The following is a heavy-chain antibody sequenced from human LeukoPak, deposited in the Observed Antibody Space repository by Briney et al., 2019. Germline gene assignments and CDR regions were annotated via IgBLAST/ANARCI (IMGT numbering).Heavy chain of an antibody. CDR2: ISYDGSNK. J-gene: IGHJ4*02. D-gene: IGHD3-22*01. CDR1: GFTFSSYA. CDR3: ARDHHSYYYDSSGYLV. Sequence: PGGSLRLSCAASGFTFSSYAMHWVRQAPGKGLEWVAVISYDGSNKYYADSVKGRFTISRDNSKNPLYLQMNSLRAEDTAVYYCARDHHSYYYDSSGYLVWGQGTLVTVSS. V-gene: IGHV3-30*04.